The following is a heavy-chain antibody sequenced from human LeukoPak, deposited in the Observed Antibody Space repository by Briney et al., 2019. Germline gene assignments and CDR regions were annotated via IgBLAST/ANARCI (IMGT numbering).Heavy chain of an antibody. D-gene: IGHD1-26*01. J-gene: IGHJ4*02. CDR2: ITPGNSDT. Sequence: GESLKISCKGSGYSFTTYWIGWVRQMPGRGLEWMAIITPGNSDTQYSPSLQGQVTISADKSISTAYLQWSSLKASDSAMYYCATRIDGTYYWGQGTLVTVSS. V-gene: IGHV5-51*01. CDR1: GYSFTTYW. CDR3: ATRIDGTYY.